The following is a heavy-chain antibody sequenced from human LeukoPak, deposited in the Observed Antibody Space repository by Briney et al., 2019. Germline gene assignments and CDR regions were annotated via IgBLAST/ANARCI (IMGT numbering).Heavy chain of an antibody. CDR2: IYSGGRT. Sequence: PGGSLRLSCAASGISFSRYWMHWVRQAPGKGLECVSVIYSGGRTYYADSVKGRFTISRDNSKNTLYLQMNSLRAEDTAVYYCASIVAAGKGYFDYWGQGTLVTVSS. CDR1: GISFSRYW. D-gene: IGHD6-13*01. CDR3: ASIVAAGKGYFDY. V-gene: IGHV3-66*01. J-gene: IGHJ4*02.